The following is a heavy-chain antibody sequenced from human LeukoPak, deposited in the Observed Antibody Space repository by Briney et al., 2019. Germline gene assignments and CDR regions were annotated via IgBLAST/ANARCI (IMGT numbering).Heavy chain of an antibody. Sequence: EASVKVSCKTSGYPFTKWEINWVRQAAGQGLEGLGWVHPDNGNTYYAQRFRGRVTMSRDTSTTTAYMELSGLRSNDTAVYFCATGPRNDPWGQGTLVTVSS. CDR3: ATGPRNDP. CDR2: VHPDNGNT. J-gene: IGHJ5*02. D-gene: IGHD1-14*01. V-gene: IGHV1-8*01. CDR1: GYPFTKWE.